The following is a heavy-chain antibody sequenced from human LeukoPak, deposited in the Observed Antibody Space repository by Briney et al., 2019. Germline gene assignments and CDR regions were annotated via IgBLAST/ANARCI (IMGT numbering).Heavy chain of an antibody. CDR2: IYSGGST. V-gene: IGHV3-53*01. CDR3: AIPPLSGTGSSRPLAGMDV. CDR1: GFTVSSNY. J-gene: IGHJ6*02. D-gene: IGHD3-10*01. Sequence: PGGSLRLSCAASGFTVSSNYMSWVRQAPGKGLEWVSVIYSGGSTYYADSVKGRFTISRDNSKNTLYLQMNSLRAEDTAVYYCAIPPLSGTGSSRPLAGMDVWGQGTTVTVSS.